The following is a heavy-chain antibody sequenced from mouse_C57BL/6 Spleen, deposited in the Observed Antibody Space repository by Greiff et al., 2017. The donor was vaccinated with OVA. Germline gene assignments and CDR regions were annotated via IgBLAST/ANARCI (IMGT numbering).Heavy chain of an antibody. CDR3: ARHEGAMDY. V-gene: IGHV5-12*01. Sequence: VQLKESGGGLVKPGGSLKLSCAASGFTFSDYYMYWVRQTPEKRLEWVAYISTGGGSTYYPDTVKGRFTISRDNAKNTLYLQMSRLKSDDTAMYDCARHEGAMDYWGPGTSVTVSS. CDR1: GFTFSDYY. CDR2: ISTGGGST. J-gene: IGHJ4*01.